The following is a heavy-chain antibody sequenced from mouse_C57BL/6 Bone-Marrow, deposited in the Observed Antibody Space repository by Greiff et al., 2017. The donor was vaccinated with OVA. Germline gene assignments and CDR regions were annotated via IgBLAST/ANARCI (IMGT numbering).Heavy chain of an antibody. CDR2: ISNGGGST. D-gene: IGHD1-1*01. Sequence: EVKLMESGGGLVQPGGSLKLSCAASGFTFSDYYMYWVRQTPEKRLEWVAYISNGGGSTYYPDTVKGRFTISRDNAKNTLYLQMSRLKSEDTAMYYCARHLGSTLYYAMDYWGQGTSVTVSS. CDR3: ARHLGSTLYYAMDY. V-gene: IGHV5-12*01. CDR1: GFTFSDYY. J-gene: IGHJ4*01.